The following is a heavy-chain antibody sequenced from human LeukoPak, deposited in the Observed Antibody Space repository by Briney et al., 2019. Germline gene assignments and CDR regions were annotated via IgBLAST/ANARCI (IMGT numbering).Heavy chain of an antibody. CDR3: ARQIADYYDSSGYANWFDP. CDR1: GGSISSSSYY. Sequence: SETLSLTCTVSGGSISSSSYYWGWLRQPSGKGLEWIGSIYYSGSTYYNPSLKSRVTISVDTSKNQFSLKLSSVTAADTAVYYCARQIADYYDSSGYANWFDPWGQGTLVTVSS. V-gene: IGHV4-39*01. D-gene: IGHD3-22*01. CDR2: IYYSGST. J-gene: IGHJ5*02.